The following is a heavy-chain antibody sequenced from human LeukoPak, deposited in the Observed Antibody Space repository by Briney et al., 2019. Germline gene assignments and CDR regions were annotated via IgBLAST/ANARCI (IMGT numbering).Heavy chain of an antibody. Sequence: ASVKVSCKASGYTFTGYYMHWVRQAPGQGLEWMGWINPNSGGTNYAQKFQGRVTMTRDTSISTAYMELSRLRSDDTAVYYCARDLSRYCSGGSCYQDEYYMDVWGKGTTVTISS. CDR3: ARDLSRYCSGGSCYQDEYYMDV. V-gene: IGHV1-2*02. J-gene: IGHJ6*03. CDR1: GYTFTGYY. D-gene: IGHD2-15*01. CDR2: INPNSGGT.